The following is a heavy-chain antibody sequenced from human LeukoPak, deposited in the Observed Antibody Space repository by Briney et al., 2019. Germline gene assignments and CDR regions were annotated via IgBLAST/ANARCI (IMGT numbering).Heavy chain of an antibody. Sequence: ASVKVSCKASGYTFTSYGISWVRQAPGQGLEWMGWISAYNGNTNYAQKLQGRVTMTTDTSTSTAYMELRSLRSDDTAVYHCARESISSGWYDINDYYYYMDVWGKGTTVTVSS. CDR2: ISAYNGNT. J-gene: IGHJ6*03. V-gene: IGHV1-18*01. CDR3: ARESISSGWYDINDYYYYMDV. D-gene: IGHD6-19*01. CDR1: GYTFTSYG.